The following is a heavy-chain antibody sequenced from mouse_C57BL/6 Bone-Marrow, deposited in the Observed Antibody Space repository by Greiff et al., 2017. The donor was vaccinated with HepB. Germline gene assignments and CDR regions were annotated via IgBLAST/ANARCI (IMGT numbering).Heavy chain of an antibody. CDR1: GFTFSDYY. V-gene: IGHV5-12*01. D-gene: IGHD1-1*01. CDR3: ARQEEDGSSYVGYFDV. Sequence: EVQLVESGGGLVQPGGSLKISCAASGFTFSDYYMYWVRQTPEKRLEWVAYISNGGGSTYYPDTVKGRFTISRDNAKNTLYLQMSRLKSEDTAMYYCARQEEDGSSYVGYFDVWGTGTTVTVSS. J-gene: IGHJ1*03. CDR2: ISNGGGST.